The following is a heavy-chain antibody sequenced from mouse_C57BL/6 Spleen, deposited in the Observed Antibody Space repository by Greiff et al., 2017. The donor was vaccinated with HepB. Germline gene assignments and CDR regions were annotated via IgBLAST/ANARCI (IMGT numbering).Heavy chain of an antibody. Sequence: VQLQQSGAELVRPGASVKLSCTASGFNIKDDYMHWVKQRPEQGLEWIGWIDPENGDTEYASKFQGKATITADTSSNTAYLQLSSLTSEDTAVYYCTPYYSNYAGFAYWGQGTLVTVSA. CDR2: IDPENGDT. CDR1: GFNIKDDY. D-gene: IGHD2-5*01. CDR3: TPYYSNYAGFAY. V-gene: IGHV14-4*01. J-gene: IGHJ3*01.